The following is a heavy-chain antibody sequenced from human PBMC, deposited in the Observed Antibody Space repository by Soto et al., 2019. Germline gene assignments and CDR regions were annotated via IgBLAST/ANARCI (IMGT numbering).Heavy chain of an antibody. Sequence: GVSLRLSFGTSGFTFSSYGMHRVRQAPGMGLEWVAVISYDGSNKYYADYVKGRFTISRDNSNNMLYLQMNSLRAEDTAVYYCAKGNWNYYWGQGT. V-gene: IGHV3-30*18. J-gene: IGHJ4*02. D-gene: IGHD1-7*01. CDR3: AKGNWNYY. CDR1: GFTFSSYG. CDR2: ISYDGSNK.